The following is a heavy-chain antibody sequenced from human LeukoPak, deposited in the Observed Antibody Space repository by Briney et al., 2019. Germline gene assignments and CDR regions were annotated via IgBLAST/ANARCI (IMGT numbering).Heavy chain of an antibody. D-gene: IGHD2-2*01. Sequence: SETLSLTCVVSGYSISSGYYWGWIRQPPGKGLEWIASICHSGSTYYNPSLKSRVTISVDTSNNQFSLKLSSMTAADTAVYYCARAPAAYYFESWGQGTLVTVSS. CDR3: ARAPAAYYFES. CDR1: GYSISSGYY. J-gene: IGHJ4*02. CDR2: ICHSGST. V-gene: IGHV4-38-2*01.